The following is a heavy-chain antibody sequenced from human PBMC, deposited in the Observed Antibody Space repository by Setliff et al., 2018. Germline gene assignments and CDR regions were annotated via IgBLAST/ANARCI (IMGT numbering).Heavy chain of an antibody. CDR3: ARVGATYYFDY. CDR1: GGSFSTYY. CDR2: IYTSGST. Sequence: SETLSLTCAVYGGSFSTYYWSWIRRPAGKGLEWIGYIYTSGSTNYNPSLKSRVTISVDTSKNQFSLKLSSVTAADTAVYYCARVGATYYFDYWGQGTLVTVSS. D-gene: IGHD1-26*01. J-gene: IGHJ4*02. V-gene: IGHV4-4*08.